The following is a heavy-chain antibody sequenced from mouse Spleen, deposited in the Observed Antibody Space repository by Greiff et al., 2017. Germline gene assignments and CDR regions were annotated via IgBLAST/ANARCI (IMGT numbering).Heavy chain of an antibody. CDR3: ARAEGSSLFDY. Sequence: EVQRVESGGGLVKPGGSLKLSCAASGFTFSDYYMYWVRQTPEKRLEWVATISDGGSYTYYPDSVKGRFTIPRDNAKNNLYLQMSSLKSEDTAMYYCARAEGSSLFDYWGQGTTLTVSS. D-gene: IGHD1-1*01. V-gene: IGHV5-4*02. CDR1: GFTFSDYY. J-gene: IGHJ2*01. CDR2: ISDGGSYT.